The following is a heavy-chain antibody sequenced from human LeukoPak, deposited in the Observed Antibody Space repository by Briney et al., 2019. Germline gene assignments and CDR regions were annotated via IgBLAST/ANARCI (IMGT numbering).Heavy chain of an antibody. V-gene: IGHV3-30*02. CDR2: IRYDESDK. J-gene: IGHJ4*02. Sequence: GGSLRLSCVASGFTFSSYGMHWVRQAPGKGLEWVAFIRYDESDKYYPDSVKGRFTISRDNAQNTLYLQMDSLRAEDTAVYYCIPGHSGRSSPIIDTRFDYWGQGTLVTVSS. CDR3: IPGHSGRSSPIIDTRFDY. D-gene: IGHD2-15*01. CDR1: GFTFSSYG.